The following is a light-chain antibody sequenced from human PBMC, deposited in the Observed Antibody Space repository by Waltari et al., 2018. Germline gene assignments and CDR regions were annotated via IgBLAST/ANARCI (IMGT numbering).Light chain of an antibody. CDR3: QNHERLPAV. CDR1: QNIGRY. V-gene: IGKV3-20*01. Sequence: EIVLTPSPGPLSFFPGERATPSCRASQNIGRYLIWYQQKPGQAPRLLIYGASSRAAGIPDRFSGSGSGTDFSLTISRLEPEDFAVYYCQNHERLPAVFGQGTKVEIK. CDR2: GAS. J-gene: IGKJ1*01.